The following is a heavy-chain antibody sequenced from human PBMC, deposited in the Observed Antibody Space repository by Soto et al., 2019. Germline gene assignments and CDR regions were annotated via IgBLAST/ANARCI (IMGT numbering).Heavy chain of an antibody. CDR2: IIPIFGTA. CDR1: GGTFSSYA. D-gene: IGHD3-22*01. Sequence: QVQLVQSGAEVKKPGSSVKVSCKASGGTFSSYAISWVRQAPGQGLEWMGGIIPIFGTANYAQKFQGRVTITADESTSTAYVELSSVRSEDTAVYYCARSYYDSSGYYDYWGQGTLVTVSS. CDR3: ARSYYDSSGYYDY. J-gene: IGHJ4*02. V-gene: IGHV1-69*01.